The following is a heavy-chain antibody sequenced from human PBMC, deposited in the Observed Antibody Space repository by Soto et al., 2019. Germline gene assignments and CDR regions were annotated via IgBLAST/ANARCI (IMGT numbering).Heavy chain of an antibody. Sequence: QITLKESGPALVKPTQTLTLTCTFSGFSLSTSGVGVGWIRQPPGKALEWLALSYWDDDKRYSPSLKSRLTITQDTSKDQVVLTMINMDPVDTATYYCAHTTPVTTFDYWGQGTLVTVSS. J-gene: IGHJ4*02. CDR3: AHTTPVTTFDY. D-gene: IGHD4-17*01. CDR1: GFSLSTSGVG. V-gene: IGHV2-5*02. CDR2: SYWDDDK.